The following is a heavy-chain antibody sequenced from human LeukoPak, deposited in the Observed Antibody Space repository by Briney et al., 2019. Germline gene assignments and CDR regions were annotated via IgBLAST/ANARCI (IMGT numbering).Heavy chain of an antibody. CDR2: ISYDGSNK. V-gene: IGHV3-30-3*01. D-gene: IGHD2-21*01. CDR1: GFTFSSYA. J-gene: IGHJ3*02. Sequence: PGGSLRLSCAASGFTFSSYAMHWVRQAPGKGLEWVAVISYDGSNKYYADSVKGRFTISRDNSKNTLYLQMNSLRAEDTAVYYCARDSMGDIWGQGTMVTVSS. CDR3: ARDSMGDI.